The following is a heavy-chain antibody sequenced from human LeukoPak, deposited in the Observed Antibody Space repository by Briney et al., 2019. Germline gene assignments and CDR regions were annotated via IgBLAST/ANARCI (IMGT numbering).Heavy chain of an antibody. D-gene: IGHD5-18*01. CDR2: TYYSGST. V-gene: IGHV4-39*01. Sequence: SETLSLTCTVSGGSISSSSYYWGWIRQPLGKGLEWIGSTYYSGSTYYNPSLKSRVTISVDTSKNQFSLKLSSVTAADTAVYYCAVTAMVMWDYWGQGTLVTVSS. CDR1: GGSISSSSYY. J-gene: IGHJ4*02. CDR3: AVTAMVMWDY.